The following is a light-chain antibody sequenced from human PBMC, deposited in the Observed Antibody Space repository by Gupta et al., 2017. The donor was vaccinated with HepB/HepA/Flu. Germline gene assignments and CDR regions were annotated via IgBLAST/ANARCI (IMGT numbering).Light chain of an antibody. CDR1: QSVGNL. CDR3: QQRSNWPLT. CDR2: GAS. Sequence: EIVLTQSTATLSLSPGERATLSCRASQSVGNLLAWYQQKRGQAPRLLIYGASNRATGIPARFSGSGSGTDFTLTISSLEPEDFAVYYCQQRSNWPLTFGPGTKVDIQ. V-gene: IGKV3-11*01. J-gene: IGKJ3*01.